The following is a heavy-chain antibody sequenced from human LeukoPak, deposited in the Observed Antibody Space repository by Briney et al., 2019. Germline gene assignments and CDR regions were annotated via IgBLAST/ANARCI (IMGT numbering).Heavy chain of an antibody. D-gene: IGHD5-24*01. CDR1: GYTFTGYY. Sequence: ASVKVSCKASGYTFTGYYMHWVGQAPGQGLEWMGWINPNSGGTNYAQKFQPRITMTRYTSISPANMELSRLGAGDTPVHSCARVGYNPKPFDYWGQGTLVTVSS. J-gene: IGHJ4*02. CDR3: ARVGYNPKPFDY. V-gene: IGHV1-2*02. CDR2: INPNSGGT.